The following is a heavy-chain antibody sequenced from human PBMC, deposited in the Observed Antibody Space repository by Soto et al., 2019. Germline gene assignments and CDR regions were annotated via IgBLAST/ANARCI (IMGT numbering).Heavy chain of an antibody. D-gene: IGHD4-17*01. V-gene: IGHV4-4*07. CDR1: GGSISSYY. CDR2: IYTSEST. J-gene: IGHJ6*02. CDR3: ARDLGSTVTTLYYYYYGMDV. Sequence: SETLSLTCTVSGGSISSYYWSWIRQPAGKGLEWIGRIYTSESTNYNPSLKSRVTMSVDTSKNQFSLKLSSVTAADTAVYYCARDLGSTVTTLYYYYYGMDVWGQGTTVTVSS.